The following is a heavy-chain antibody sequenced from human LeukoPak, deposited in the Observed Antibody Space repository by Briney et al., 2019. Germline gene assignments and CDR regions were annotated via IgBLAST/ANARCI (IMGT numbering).Heavy chain of an antibody. CDR2: ISWNSGSI. CDR3: AKDFGRFGELLYSY. Sequence: GGSLRLSCAASGFTFDDYAMHWVRHAPGKGLEWVSGISWNSGSIGYADSVKGRFTISRDNAKNSLYLQMNSLRAEDTALYYCAKDFGRFGELLYSYWGQGTLVTVSS. CDR1: GFTFDDYA. J-gene: IGHJ4*02. V-gene: IGHV3-9*01. D-gene: IGHD3-10*01.